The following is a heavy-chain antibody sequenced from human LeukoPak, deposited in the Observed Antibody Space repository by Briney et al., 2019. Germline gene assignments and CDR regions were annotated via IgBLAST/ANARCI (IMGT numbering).Heavy chain of an antibody. D-gene: IGHD1-20*01. Sequence: ASVKVSCKASGGTFSSYAISWVRQAPGQGLEWMGWINPNSGGTNYAQKFQGRVTVTRDTSISTAYMELSRLRSDDTAVYYCARSITGTDLKDYWGQGTLVTVSS. CDR1: GGTFSSYA. CDR2: INPNSGGT. J-gene: IGHJ4*02. V-gene: IGHV1-2*02. CDR3: ARSITGTDLKDY.